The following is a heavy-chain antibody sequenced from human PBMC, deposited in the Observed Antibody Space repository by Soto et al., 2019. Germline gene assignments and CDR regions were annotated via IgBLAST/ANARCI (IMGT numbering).Heavy chain of an antibody. CDR1: GFTFSSYA. CDR2: LSGSGGST. CDR3: AKLNVDDRSSTSFYYCLGV. Sequence: SRRLPGAPSGFTFSSYAMSWVRQAPGKGLEWLSALSGSGGSTYYADSVKGRFTISRGTSKTTLYLQMNSRRAEDTALYYCAKLNVDDRSSTSFYYCLGVWHQGTTVTVSS. J-gene: IGHJ6*02. D-gene: IGHD6-13*01. V-gene: IGHV3-23*01.